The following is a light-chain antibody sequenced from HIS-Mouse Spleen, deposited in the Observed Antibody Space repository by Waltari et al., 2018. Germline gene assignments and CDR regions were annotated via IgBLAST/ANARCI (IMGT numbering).Light chain of an antibody. CDR3: AAWDDSLNGVV. J-gene: IGLJ2*01. CDR2: SNN. Sequence: QSVLTQPPSASVTPGQRVTISCSGSSSNIRSNTVNWYQQLPGTAPQPLIYSNNQRPSGVPDRFSGSKSGTSASLAISGLQSEDEADYYCAAWDDSLNGVVFGGGTKLTVL. V-gene: IGLV1-44*01. CDR1: SSNIRSNT.